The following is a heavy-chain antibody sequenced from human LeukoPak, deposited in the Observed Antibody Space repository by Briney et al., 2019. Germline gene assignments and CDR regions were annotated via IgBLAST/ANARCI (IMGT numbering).Heavy chain of an antibody. Sequence: GGSLRLSCAASGFTFSSYEMNWVRQAPGKGLEWVSYISSSGSTIYYADSVKGRFTTSRDNAKNSLYLQMNSLRAEDTAVYYCARAGYSDAFDIWGQGTMVTVSS. D-gene: IGHD3-22*01. CDR1: GFTFSSYE. J-gene: IGHJ3*02. CDR3: ARAGYSDAFDI. V-gene: IGHV3-48*03. CDR2: ISSSGSTI.